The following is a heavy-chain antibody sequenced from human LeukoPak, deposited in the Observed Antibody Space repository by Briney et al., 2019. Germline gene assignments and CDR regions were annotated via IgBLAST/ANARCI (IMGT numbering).Heavy chain of an antibody. J-gene: IGHJ3*02. D-gene: IGHD3-3*01. CDR1: GYSFTTYW. V-gene: IGHV5-51*01. CDR3: ARRDDFWSGYAFDI. CDR2: IYPGDSDT. Sequence: GESLQISCKGSGYSFTTYWIAWVRQMPGKGLEWMGIIYPGDSDTRYSPSFQGQVTISVDKSVSPAYLQWSSLKASDTAMYYCARRDDFWSGYAFDIWGQGTMVTVSS.